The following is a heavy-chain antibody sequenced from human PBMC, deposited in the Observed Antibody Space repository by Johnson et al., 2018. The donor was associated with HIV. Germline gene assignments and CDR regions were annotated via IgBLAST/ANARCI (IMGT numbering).Heavy chain of an antibody. CDR3: VSLVGLFDAFDI. V-gene: IGHV3-30*02. CDR2: IPYDGSNK. Sequence: VQLVESGGGVVQPGGSLRLSCAASGFTFSSYGMHWVRQAPGKGLEWVAFIPYDGSNKYYADSVTGRFTISRDNSKNTLYLQMNSLRAEDTAVYYVVSLVGLFDAFDIWGQGTMVTVSS. J-gene: IGHJ3*02. D-gene: IGHD3-10*01. CDR1: GFTFSSYG.